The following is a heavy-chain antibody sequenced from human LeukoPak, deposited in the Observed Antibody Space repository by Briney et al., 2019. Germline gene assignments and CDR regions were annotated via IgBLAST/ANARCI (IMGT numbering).Heavy chain of an antibody. J-gene: IGHJ4*02. CDR1: GFTFSSYE. Sequence: GGSLRLSCAASGFTFSSYEMNWVRQAPGKGLEWVSYISSSGSTIYYADSVKGRFTISRDNAKNSVFLQMSSLRPEDTAVYYCAKGEYRRDGIGENRFDNWGQGALVTVSS. CDR3: AKGEYRRDGIGENRFDN. CDR2: ISSSGSTI. V-gene: IGHV3-48*03. D-gene: IGHD5-24*01.